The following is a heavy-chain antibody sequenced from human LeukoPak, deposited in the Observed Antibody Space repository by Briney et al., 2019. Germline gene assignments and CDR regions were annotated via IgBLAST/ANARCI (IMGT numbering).Heavy chain of an antibody. CDR2: IYYSGST. D-gene: IGHD6-19*01. Sequence: PSETLSLTCTVSGDSIGSYFRSWIRQPPGKGLEWIGYIYYSGSTNYSPSLKSRVTISVDTSKNQFSLKLSSVTAADTAVYYCARGQQWLVGYFDYWGQGTLVTVSS. V-gene: IGHV4-59*01. J-gene: IGHJ4*02. CDR1: GDSIGSYF. CDR3: ARGQQWLVGYFDY.